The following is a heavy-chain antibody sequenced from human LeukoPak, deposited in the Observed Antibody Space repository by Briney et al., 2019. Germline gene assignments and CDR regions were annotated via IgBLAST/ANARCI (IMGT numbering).Heavy chain of an antibody. D-gene: IGHD2-21*02. CDR3: ARGGTRDGGHYSDY. Sequence: SETLSLTCTVSGGSISSYYWSWVRQPPGKGLEWIGDIYYSGTTNYNPSLKSPVTISIDTSKNQFSLKLSSVTAADTAVYYCARGGTRDGGHYSDYWGQGTPVTVSS. CDR1: GGSISSYY. J-gene: IGHJ4*02. V-gene: IGHV4-59*01. CDR2: IYYSGTT.